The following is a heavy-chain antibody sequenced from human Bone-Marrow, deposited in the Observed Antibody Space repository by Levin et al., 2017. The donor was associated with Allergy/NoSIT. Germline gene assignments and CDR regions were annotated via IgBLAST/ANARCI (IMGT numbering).Heavy chain of an antibody. V-gene: IGHV1-18*01. CDR2: ISVDNGNT. D-gene: IGHD3-3*01. Sequence: GASVKVSCKASGYAFSRYGISWVRQAPGQGLEWMGWISVDNGNTNYAQKFQGRVTMTTETSTSTAYMELRSLRFDDTAIYYCARVPTIFGVVMNGMDVWGQGTTVTVSS. CDR1: GYAFSRYG. J-gene: IGHJ6*02. CDR3: ARVPTIFGVVMNGMDV.